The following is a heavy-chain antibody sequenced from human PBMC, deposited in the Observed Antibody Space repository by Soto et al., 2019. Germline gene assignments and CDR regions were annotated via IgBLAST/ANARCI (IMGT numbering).Heavy chain of an antibody. V-gene: IGHV3-53*01. J-gene: IGHJ4*02. D-gene: IGHD6-6*01. CDR3: ARAREPEYSSSIFFDY. CDR1: GLTVSRTQ. CDR2: IYSGGST. Sequence: WSLRLSCAVSGLTVSRTQMSWVRQAPGKGLQWVSVIYSGGSTYSANAVKGRFTISRDISENTVYLELDKLTVDDTAVYYCARAREPEYSSSIFFDYWGRGTLVTVSS.